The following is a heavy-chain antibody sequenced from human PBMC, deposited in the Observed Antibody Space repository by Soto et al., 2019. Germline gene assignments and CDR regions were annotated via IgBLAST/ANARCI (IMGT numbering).Heavy chain of an antibody. V-gene: IGHV4-59*08. Sequence: PSETLSLTCTVSGGSISSYYWSWIRQPPGKGLEWIGYIYYSGSTNYNPSLKSRVTISVDTSKNQFSLKLSSVTAADTAEYYCARHLLLYYYDSSGYYLRDAFDIWGQGTMVTVSS. CDR3: ARHLLLYYYDSSGYYLRDAFDI. D-gene: IGHD3-22*01. CDR2: IYYSGST. CDR1: GGSISSYY. J-gene: IGHJ3*02.